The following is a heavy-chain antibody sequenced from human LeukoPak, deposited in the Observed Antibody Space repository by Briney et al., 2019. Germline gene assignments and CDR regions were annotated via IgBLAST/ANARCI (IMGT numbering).Heavy chain of an antibody. J-gene: IGHJ6*03. CDR3: ARTGGRELNYYYMDV. D-gene: IGHD3-10*01. V-gene: IGHV3-53*01. CDR2: IYSGGST. Sequence: GGSLRLSCAASGFTFSSYAMSWVRQAPGKGLEWVSVIYSGGSTYYADSVKGRFTISRDNSKNTLYLQMNSLRAEDTAVYYCARTGGRELNYYYMDVWGKGTTVTVSS. CDR1: GFTFSSYA.